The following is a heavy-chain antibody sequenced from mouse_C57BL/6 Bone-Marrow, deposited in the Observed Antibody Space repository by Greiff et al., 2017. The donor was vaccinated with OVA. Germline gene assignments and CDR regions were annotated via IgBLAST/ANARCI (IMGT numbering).Heavy chain of an antibody. CDR1: GFTFSDYY. J-gene: IGHJ3*01. CDR2: ISNGGGST. CDR3: ARQRQLRLAWFAD. D-gene: IGHD3-2*02. V-gene: IGHV5-12*01. Sequence: DVKLVESGGGLVQPGGSLKLSCAASGFTFSDYYMYWVRQTPEKRLDWVAYISNGGGSTYYPDTVQGRFTISRDNAKNTLYLQLSRLKSEDTAMYYCARQRQLRLAWFADWGKGTLVTVSA.